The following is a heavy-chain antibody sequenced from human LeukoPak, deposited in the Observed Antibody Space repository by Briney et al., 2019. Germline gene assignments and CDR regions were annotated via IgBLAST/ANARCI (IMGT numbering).Heavy chain of an antibody. CDR1: GGSISSYY. CDR3: AKSEDSSGYNSDAFDI. J-gene: IGHJ3*02. V-gene: IGHV4-59*01. CDR2: IYYSGST. D-gene: IGHD3-22*01. Sequence: SGTLSLTCTVSGGSISSYYWSWIRQPPGKGLEWIGYIYYSGSTNYNPSLKSRVTISVDTSKNQFSLKPSSVTAADTVVYYCAKSEDSSGYNSDAFDIWGQGTMVTVSS.